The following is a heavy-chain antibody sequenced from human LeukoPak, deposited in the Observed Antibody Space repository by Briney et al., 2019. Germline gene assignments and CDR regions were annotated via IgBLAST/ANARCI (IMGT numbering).Heavy chain of an antibody. V-gene: IGHV3-48*01. CDR3: ARDPDLPVLRAFDF. D-gene: IGHD3-10*01. CDR1: GFIFSSYS. J-gene: IGHJ4*02. Sequence: PGGSLRLSCAASGFIFSSYSMNWVRQTPGQGLEWVSYISSSSRTIYYADSVKGRFTISRDNGQNSLYLQMNSLRADDTAVYYCARDPDLPVLRAFDFWGQGTLVTVSS. CDR2: ISSSSRTI.